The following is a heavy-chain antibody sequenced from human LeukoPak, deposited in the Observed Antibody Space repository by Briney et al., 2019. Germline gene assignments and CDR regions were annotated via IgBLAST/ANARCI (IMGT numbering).Heavy chain of an antibody. V-gene: IGHV4-61*02. Sequence: SQTLSLTCTVSGGSISSGSYYWSWIRQPAGKGLEWIGRIYTSGSTNYNPSLKSRVTISVDTSKNQFSLKLSSVTAADTAVYYCARETFYGDSLYYYYGMDVWGQGTTVTVSS. D-gene: IGHD4-17*01. J-gene: IGHJ6*02. CDR1: GGSISSGSYY. CDR2: IYTSGST. CDR3: ARETFYGDSLYYYYGMDV.